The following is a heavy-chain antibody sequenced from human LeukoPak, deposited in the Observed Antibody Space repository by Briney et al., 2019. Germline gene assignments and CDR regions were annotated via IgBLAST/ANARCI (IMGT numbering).Heavy chain of an antibody. CDR1: GGSFSGYY. J-gene: IGHJ4*02. Sequence: SETLSLTCAVYGGSFSGYYWSWIRQPPGKGLEWIGEINHSGSTNYNPSLKSRVTISVDTSKNQFSLKLSSVTAADTAVYYCARRTSWAYYDRSGLIDYWGQGTLVTVSS. CDR3: ARRTSWAYYDRSGLIDY. CDR2: INHSGST. V-gene: IGHV4-34*01. D-gene: IGHD3-22*01.